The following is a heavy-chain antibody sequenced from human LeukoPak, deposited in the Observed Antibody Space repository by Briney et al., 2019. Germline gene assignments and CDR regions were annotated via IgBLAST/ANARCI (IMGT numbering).Heavy chain of an antibody. D-gene: IGHD3-22*01. Sequence: ASVKVSCKASGYTFTSYGISWVRQAPGQGLEWMGWISAYNGNTNYAQKLQGRVTMTTDTSTSTAYMELRSLRSDDTAVYYCARDYYYDSSGYHVFDYWGQGTLVTVSS. V-gene: IGHV1-18*01. J-gene: IGHJ4*02. CDR1: GYTFTSYG. CDR3: ARDYYYDSSGYHVFDY. CDR2: ISAYNGNT.